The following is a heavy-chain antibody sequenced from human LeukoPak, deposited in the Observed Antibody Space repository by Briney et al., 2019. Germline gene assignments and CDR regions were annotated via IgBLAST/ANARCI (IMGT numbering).Heavy chain of an antibody. CDR3: AREGYDSSGQVDY. V-gene: IGHV4-39*07. D-gene: IGHD3-22*01. Sequence: PSETLSLTCTVSGGSISSSSYYWGWIRQPPGKGLEWIGSIYYSGSTYYNPSLKSRVTMSVDTSKNQFSLKLSSVTAADTAVYYCAREGYDSSGQVDYWGQGTLVTVSS. CDR1: GGSISSSSYY. J-gene: IGHJ4*02. CDR2: IYYSGST.